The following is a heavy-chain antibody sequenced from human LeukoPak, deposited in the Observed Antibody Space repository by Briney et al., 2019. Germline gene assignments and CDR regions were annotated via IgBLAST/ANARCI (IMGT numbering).Heavy chain of an antibody. CDR1: GYSISSGYY. CDR2: IYYSGST. CDR3: ARLGGYGYGQGV. Sequence: PSETLSLTCAVSGYSISSGYYWGWIRQPPGKGLEWIGSIYYSGSTYYNPSLKSRVTISVDTSKNQFSLKLSSVTAADTAVYYCARLGGYGYGQGVWGQGTLVTVSS. J-gene: IGHJ4*02. D-gene: IGHD5-18*01. V-gene: IGHV4-38-2*01.